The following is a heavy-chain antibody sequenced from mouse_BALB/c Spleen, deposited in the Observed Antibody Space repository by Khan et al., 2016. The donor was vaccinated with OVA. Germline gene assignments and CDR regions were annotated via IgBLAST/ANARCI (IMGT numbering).Heavy chain of an antibody. J-gene: IGHJ3*01. CDR3: AKGGGGDRFAY. V-gene: IGHV1S137*01. Sequence: VQLQESGAELVRPGVSVKISCKGSGYTFTDFTVHWVKQSHVKSLEWIGVISSYYGDATYNQNFKDKATLTVDKSSSTAYMELARLTSEDSAISFCAKGGGGDRFAYWGQGTLVTVSA. CDR2: ISSYYGDA. CDR1: GYTFTDFT.